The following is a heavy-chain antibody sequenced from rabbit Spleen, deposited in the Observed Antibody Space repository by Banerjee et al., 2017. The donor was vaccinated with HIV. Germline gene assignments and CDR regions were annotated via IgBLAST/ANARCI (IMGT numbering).Heavy chain of an antibody. D-gene: IGHD1-1*01. CDR2: IYTGNAKT. CDR1: GLSFSSSYD. J-gene: IGHJ4*01. V-gene: IGHV1S40*01. Sequence: QRLVEYGGGLDKPGTSLTLNCKASGLSFSSSYDMCWVRQAPGKGLEWIACIYTGNAKTYYATWAKGRFTISKTSSTTVTLQKTSLSAADMSPYFCARDGGSRDYIDGVFNLWGPGTLVTVS. CDR3: ARDGGSRDYIDGVFNL.